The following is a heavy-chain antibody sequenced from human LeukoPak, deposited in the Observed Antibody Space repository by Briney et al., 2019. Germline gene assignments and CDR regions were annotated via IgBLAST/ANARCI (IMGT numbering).Heavy chain of an antibody. CDR2: IWYDGSNK. Sequence: GGSLRLSCAASGFTFSHYGMNWIRQAPGKGLEWVAVIWYDGSNKYYADSVKGRFTISRDDSKNTLYLQMNSLRAEDTAVYYCARDSPPYCSSTSCYENYYGMDVWGQGTTVTVSS. V-gene: IGHV3-33*01. CDR1: GFTFSHYG. J-gene: IGHJ6*02. D-gene: IGHD2-2*01. CDR3: ARDSPPYCSSTSCYENYYGMDV.